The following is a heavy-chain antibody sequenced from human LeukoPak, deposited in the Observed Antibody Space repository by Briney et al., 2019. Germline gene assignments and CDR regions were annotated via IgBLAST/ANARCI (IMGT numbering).Heavy chain of an antibody. J-gene: IGHJ3*02. CDR3: ARTRIRGVIINGFDI. V-gene: IGHV4-30-2*01. CDR1: GGSISSGGYS. CDR2: IYHSGST. Sequence: SETLSLTCAVSGGSISSGGYSWSWIRQPPGKGLEWIGYIYHSGSTYYNSSLKSRVTISVDRSKNQFSLKLSSVTAADTAVCYCARTRIRGVIINGFDIWGQGTMVTVSS. D-gene: IGHD3-10*01.